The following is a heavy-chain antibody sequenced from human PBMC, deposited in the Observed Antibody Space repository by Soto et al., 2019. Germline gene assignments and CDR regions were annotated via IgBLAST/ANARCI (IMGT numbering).Heavy chain of an antibody. CDR1: GYTLTELS. V-gene: IGHV1-24*01. CDR2: FDPEDGET. CDR3: ATDIPADFWSGYYPMDV. D-gene: IGHD3-3*01. Sequence: GASVKVSCKVSGYTLTELSMHWVRQAPGKGLEWMGGFDPEDGETIYAQKFQGRVTMTEDTSTDTAYMELSSLRSEDTAVYYCATDIPADFWSGYYPMDVWGKGTTVTVS. J-gene: IGHJ6*04.